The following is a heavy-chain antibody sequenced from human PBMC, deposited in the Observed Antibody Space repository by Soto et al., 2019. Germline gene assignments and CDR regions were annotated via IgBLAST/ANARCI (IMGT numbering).Heavy chain of an antibody. CDR2: INFGGTT. V-gene: IGHV4-39*01. CDR1: GGSIGSSSYY. CDR3: ARRNYPYYFDY. J-gene: IGHJ4*02. Sequence: QLQLQESGPGLVKPSETLSLTCTVSGGSIGSSSYYWGWVRQPPGKGLEWVAIINFGGTTYYNPSLKSRVTISLDTSKNQFSLNLSSVTAADTAVYYCARRNYPYYFDYWGQGTLVTVSS. D-gene: IGHD1-7*01.